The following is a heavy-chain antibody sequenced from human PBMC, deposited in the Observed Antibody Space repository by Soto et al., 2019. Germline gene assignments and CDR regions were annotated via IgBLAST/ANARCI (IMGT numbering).Heavy chain of an antibody. CDR1: EFTFSGYW. V-gene: IGHV3-74*01. CDR3: SRGSSGWPGVDY. J-gene: IGHJ4*02. CDR2: INEDGSSA. Sequence: EVQLEESGGGLVQPGGSLRVSCTASEFTFSGYWMHWVRQAPGKGLVWVSRINEDGSSADYADSVRGRFTISRDNAKXXXXXXXXXXXXXXXXXYYCSRGSSGWPGVDYWGPGTLVTVSS. D-gene: IGHD6-19*01.